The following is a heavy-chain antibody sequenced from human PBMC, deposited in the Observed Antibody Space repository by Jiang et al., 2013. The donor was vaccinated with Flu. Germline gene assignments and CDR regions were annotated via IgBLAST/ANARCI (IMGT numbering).Heavy chain of an antibody. CDR2: MNPNSGNT. CDR1: GYTXTSYD. Sequence: EVKKPGASVKVSCKASGYTXTSYDINWVRQATGQGLEWMGWMNPNSGNTGYAQKFQGRVTMTRNTSISTAYMELSSLRSEDTAVYYCARAIPEWELRNLYGMDVWGQGTTVTVSS. CDR3: ARAIPEWELRNLYGMDV. J-gene: IGHJ6*02. D-gene: IGHD1-26*01. V-gene: IGHV1-8*01.